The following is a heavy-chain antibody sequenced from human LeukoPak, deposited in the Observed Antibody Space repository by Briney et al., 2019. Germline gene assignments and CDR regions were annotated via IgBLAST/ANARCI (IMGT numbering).Heavy chain of an antibody. D-gene: IGHD3-16*02. CDR3: TPPWVWGSYRYLVRLDY. J-gene: IGHJ4*02. V-gene: IGHV3-7*03. CDR2: IKQDGSEK. CDR1: GFTFSSYW. Sequence: GGSLRLSCAASGFTFSSYWMSWVRQAPGKGLEWVANIKQDGSEKYYVDSVKGRFTISRDNSKSMLYLQMDSLKAKDTAMYYCTPPWVWGSYRYLVRLDYWGQGTLVTVSS.